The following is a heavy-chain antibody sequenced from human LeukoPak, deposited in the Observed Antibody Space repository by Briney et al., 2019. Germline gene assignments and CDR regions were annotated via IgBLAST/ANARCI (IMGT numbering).Heavy chain of an antibody. J-gene: IGHJ4*02. D-gene: IGHD4-17*01. CDR2: ISGSGSSI. CDR3: ARAPTAVTILDY. V-gene: IGHV3-11*04. CDR1: GGSFSGYY. Sequence: LSLTCAVYGGSFSGYYWSWIRQAPGKGLEWVSYISGSGSSIYYADSVKGRFTISRDNAENSLYLQMNSLRAEDTAVYYCARAPTAVTILDYWGQGTLVTVSS.